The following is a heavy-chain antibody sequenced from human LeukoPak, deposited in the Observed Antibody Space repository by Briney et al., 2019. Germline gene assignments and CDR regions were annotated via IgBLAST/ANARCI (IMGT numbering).Heavy chain of an antibody. D-gene: IGHD1-26*01. V-gene: IGHV3-23*01. CDR3: AKGGKWDVTPFDY. J-gene: IGHJ4*02. Sequence: PGGSLRLSCAASGFTFSSYAMNWVRQAPGKGLEWVSTISDSGGSTYYADSVKGRFTISRDNSKNTLYLQMNSLRAEDTAVYYCAKGGKWDVTPFDYWGQGTLVTVSS. CDR1: GFTFSSYA. CDR2: ISDSGGST.